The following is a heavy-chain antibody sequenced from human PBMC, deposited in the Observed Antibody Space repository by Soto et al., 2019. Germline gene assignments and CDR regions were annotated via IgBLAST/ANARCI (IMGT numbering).Heavy chain of an antibody. J-gene: IGHJ4*02. CDR3: AKAVETTVGYYILNRGVVDL. CDR1: GFTFSSYA. Sequence: GGSLRLSCAASGFTFSSYAMSWVRQAPGKGLEWVSAISGSGGSTYYADSVKGRFTISRDNSKNTLYLQMNSLRAEDTAVYYCAKAVETTVGYYILNRGVVDLWGQGNLVTVSS. D-gene: IGHD3-9*01. V-gene: IGHV3-23*01. CDR2: ISGSGGST.